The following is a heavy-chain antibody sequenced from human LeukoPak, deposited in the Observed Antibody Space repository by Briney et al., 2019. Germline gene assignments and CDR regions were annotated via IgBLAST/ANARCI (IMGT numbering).Heavy chain of an antibody. V-gene: IGHV1-46*01. Sequence: GASVKVSCKASGYTFTSYYMHWVRQAPGQGLEWMGIINPSGGSTSYAQKFQGRVTMTRDTSTSTVYMELSSLRSEDTAVYYCARDPSTYYDFWSGPLKVNWFDPWGQGTLVTVSS. J-gene: IGHJ5*02. D-gene: IGHD3-3*01. CDR3: ARDPSTYYDFWSGPLKVNWFDP. CDR1: GYTFTSYY. CDR2: INPSGGST.